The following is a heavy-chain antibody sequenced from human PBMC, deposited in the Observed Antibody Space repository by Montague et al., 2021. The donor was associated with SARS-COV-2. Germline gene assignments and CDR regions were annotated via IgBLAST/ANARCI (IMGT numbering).Heavy chain of an antibody. Sequence: SETRSLTCTVSGGSVISDTYFWSWIRQPPGKGLEWIAYIYDSDTTNNNPSFWSRVSMSSGRSKNQFSLKLTSVTPADTAVYYCARAANILSGFYNHPFEYWGQGILVTVSS. D-gene: IGHD3-9*01. CDR1: GGSVISDTYF. V-gene: IGHV4-61*01. CDR2: IYDSDTT. J-gene: IGHJ4*02. CDR3: ARAANILSGFYNHPFEY.